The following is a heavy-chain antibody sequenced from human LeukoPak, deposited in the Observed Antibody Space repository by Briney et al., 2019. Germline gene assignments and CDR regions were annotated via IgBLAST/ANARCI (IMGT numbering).Heavy chain of an antibody. CDR1: GFTFSTYA. CDR3: AKKNAFRESFDY. CDR2: ISHSGGST. D-gene: IGHD3-10*01. V-gene: IGHV3-23*01. Sequence: GGSLRLSCAASGFTFSTYAITWVRQAPGKGLEWVSLISHSGGSTYYTDSVKGRFTVSRDNSKNTVYLQMNSLRVEDTAVYYCAKKNAFRESFDYWGQGTLVSVSS. J-gene: IGHJ4*02.